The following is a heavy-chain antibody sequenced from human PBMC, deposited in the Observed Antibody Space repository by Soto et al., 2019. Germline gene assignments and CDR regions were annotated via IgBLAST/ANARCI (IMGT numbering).Heavy chain of an antibody. J-gene: IGHJ4*02. V-gene: IGHV3-48*04. D-gene: IGHD5-18*01. Sequence: GESLKISCAASGFTFSSYSMNWVRQAPGKGLGWVSYISSSSSTIYYADSEKGRFTITRDNAKNSLYLQMNSLRAEDTAVYYCSRQFYSYVDYWGQGTLVTVSS. CDR2: ISSSSSTI. CDR3: SRQFYSYVDY. CDR1: GFTFSSYS.